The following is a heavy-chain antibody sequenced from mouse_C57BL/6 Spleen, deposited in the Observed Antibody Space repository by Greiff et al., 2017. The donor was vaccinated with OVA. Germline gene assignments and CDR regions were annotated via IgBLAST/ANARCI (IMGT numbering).Heavy chain of an antibody. J-gene: IGHJ2*01. CDR2: ISYDGSN. CDR1: GYSITSGYY. Sequence: EVQLQQSGPGLVKPSQSLSLTCSVTGYSITSGYYWNWIRQFPGNKLEWMGYISYDGSNNYNPSLKNRISITRDTSKNQFFLKLNSVTTEDTATYYCARGAGSSPDYWGQGTTLTVSS. V-gene: IGHV3-6*01. CDR3: ARGAGSSPDY. D-gene: IGHD1-1*01.